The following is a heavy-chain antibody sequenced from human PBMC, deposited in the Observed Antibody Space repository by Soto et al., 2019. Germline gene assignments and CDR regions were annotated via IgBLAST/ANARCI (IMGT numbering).Heavy chain of an antibody. J-gene: IGHJ4*02. CDR3: AKVGAVAGYSGDY. D-gene: IGHD6-19*01. CDR1: GFTFSSYA. CDR2: ISGSGGST. V-gene: IGHV3-23*01. Sequence: EVQLLESGGGLVQPGGSLRLSCAASGFTFSSYAMSWVRQAPGKGLEWVSAISGSGGSTYYADSVKGRFTISRDNSQDTLDVQRDSLRAEDTAVYYCAKVGAVAGYSGDYWGQGTLVTVSS.